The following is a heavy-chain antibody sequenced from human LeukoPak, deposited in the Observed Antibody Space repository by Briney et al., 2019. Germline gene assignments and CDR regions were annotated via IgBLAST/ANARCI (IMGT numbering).Heavy chain of an antibody. D-gene: IGHD3-3*01. CDR1: GYSISSGYY. J-gene: IGHJ6*03. CDR2: IYHSGST. CDR3: ARVHYDFWSGYYISYYMDV. V-gene: IGHV4-38-2*02. Sequence: PSETLSLTCTVSGYSISSGYYWGWIRQPPGKGLEWIGSIYHSGSTYYNPSLKSRVTISVDTSKNQFSLKLSSVTAADTAVYYCARVHYDFWSGYYISYYMDVWGKGTTVTVSS.